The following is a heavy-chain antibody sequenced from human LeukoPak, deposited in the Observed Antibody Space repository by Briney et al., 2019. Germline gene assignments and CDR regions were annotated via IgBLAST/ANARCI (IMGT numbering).Heavy chain of an antibody. J-gene: IGHJ4*02. Sequence: GGSLRLSCAASGFIFRNYGFHWVRQAPGRGPEWVAGVTSDGRTEVYVDSVKGRFTLSRDNSKNTVYLQMNSLRAEDTAVYYCARDRSGYYGSGSYCAYWGQGTLVTVSS. CDR3: ARDRSGYYGSGSYCAY. V-gene: IGHV3-30*03. D-gene: IGHD3-10*01. CDR2: VTSDGRTE. CDR1: GFIFRNYG.